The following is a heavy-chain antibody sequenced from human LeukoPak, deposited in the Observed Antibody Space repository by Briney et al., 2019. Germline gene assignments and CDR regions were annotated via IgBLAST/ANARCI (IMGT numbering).Heavy chain of an antibody. CDR1: GFTFSSYA. D-gene: IGHD1-26*01. V-gene: IGHV3-21*01. CDR2: ISSSSSYI. CDR3: ARDMGGLWEPPTFDY. Sequence: PGGSLRLSCAASGFTFSSYAMNWVRQAPGKGLEWVSSISSSSSYIYYADSVKGRFTISRDNAKNSLYLQMNSLRAEDTAVYYCARDMGGLWEPPTFDYWGQGTLVTVSS. J-gene: IGHJ4*02.